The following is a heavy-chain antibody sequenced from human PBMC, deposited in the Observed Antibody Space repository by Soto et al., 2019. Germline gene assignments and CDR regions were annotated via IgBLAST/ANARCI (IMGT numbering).Heavy chain of an antibody. D-gene: IGHD1-1*01. CDR2: IVSDGSAK. J-gene: IGHJ3*02. CDR1: GFPFSTYG. V-gene: IGHV3-33*01. CDR3: ARDGAFGNENGFDI. Sequence: GSLRRSGAVSGFPFSTYGFHWVRQPPSKGLEWVAVIVSDGSAKYHADSVEGRFTISRDNSKDTLYLQMNSLRAEDTAVYYCARDGAFGNENGFDIWGQGTMVTVSS.